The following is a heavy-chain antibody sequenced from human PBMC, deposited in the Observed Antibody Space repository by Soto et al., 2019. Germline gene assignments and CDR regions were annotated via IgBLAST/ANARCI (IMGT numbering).Heavy chain of an antibody. CDR1: GYTFTSYY. V-gene: IGHV1-46*03. Sequence: QVQLVQSGAEVKKPGASVKVSCKASGYTFTSYYMHWVRQAPGQGLEWMGIINPSDGITSYAQKFKGRVTXXRXTXXSTAYMELSSLRSEDTAVYYCARDRKGDMACYFDYWGQGTLVTVSS. CDR3: ARDRKGDMACYFDY. J-gene: IGHJ4*02. CDR2: INPSDGIT. D-gene: IGHD2-21*01.